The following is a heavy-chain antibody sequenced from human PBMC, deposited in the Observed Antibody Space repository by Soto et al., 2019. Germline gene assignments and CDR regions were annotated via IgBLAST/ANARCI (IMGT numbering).Heavy chain of an antibody. Sequence: QVQLVQSRAEVKNPGASVKVSCKASGYSFTRYGIAWARQAPGQGLEWMGWINTYNGNTNCAQNLQGRVTLTTDTXXSTAYMELTSLRSNDTAIYYCAMVDVYVTPSPQDVWGQGTTVIVSS. J-gene: IGHJ6*02. D-gene: IGHD3-16*01. CDR1: GYSFTRYG. V-gene: IGHV1-18*01. CDR2: INTYNGNT. CDR3: AMVDVYVTPSPQDV.